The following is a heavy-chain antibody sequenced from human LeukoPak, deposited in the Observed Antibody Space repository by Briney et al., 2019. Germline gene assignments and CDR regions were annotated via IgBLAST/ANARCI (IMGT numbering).Heavy chain of an antibody. CDR3: ATTGGNLYYYYYYGMDV. CDR1: GYTFTDYY. J-gene: IGHJ6*02. Sequence: GASVKVSCKASGYTFTDYYMHWVRQAPGQGLEWMGWINPNTGGTNYAQKFQGRVTMTRDTSISTAYMELSRLRSDDTAVYYCATTGGNLYYYYYYGMDVWGQGTTVTVSS. D-gene: IGHD4-23*01. CDR2: INPNTGGT. V-gene: IGHV1-2*02.